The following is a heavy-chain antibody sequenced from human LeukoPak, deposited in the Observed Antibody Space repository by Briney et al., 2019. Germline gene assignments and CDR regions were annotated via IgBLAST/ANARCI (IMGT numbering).Heavy chain of an antibody. CDR2: ISWNSSSI. Sequence: GGSLRLSCAASGFTFDDYAMHWVRQAPGKGLEWVIGISWNSSSIDYADSVKGRFTISRDNAKNSLYLQMNSLRAEDMALYYCAKDEFVASDFTGAFDIWGQGTMVTVSS. J-gene: IGHJ3*02. CDR1: GFTFDDYA. V-gene: IGHV3-9*03. CDR3: AKDEFVASDFTGAFDI. D-gene: IGHD2-8*02.